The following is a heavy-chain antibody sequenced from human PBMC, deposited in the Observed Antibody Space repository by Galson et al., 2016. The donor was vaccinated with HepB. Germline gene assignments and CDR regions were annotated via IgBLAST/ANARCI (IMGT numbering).Heavy chain of an antibody. Sequence: SLRLSCAASGFTLSSHGFHWVCQAPGKGLEWVAVIWSDASNKYYADSLKGRFTISKDNSNNTVYLQMTSLRAEDTALYFCARDRGDRRPGHKVVYALGAGDWGQGTLVIVSS. CDR2: IWSDASNK. CDR1: GFTLSSHG. J-gene: IGHJ4*02. V-gene: IGHV3-33*01. D-gene: IGHD2-8*02. CDR3: ARDRGDRRPGHKVVYALGAGD.